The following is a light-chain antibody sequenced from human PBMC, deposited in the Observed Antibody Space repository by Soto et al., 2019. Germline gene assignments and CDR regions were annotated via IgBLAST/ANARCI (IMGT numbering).Light chain of an antibody. CDR2: GNS. J-gene: IGLJ1*01. Sequence: QSVLAQPPSVSGAPGQKVTISCTGSSSNIGAGYDLHWYQQLPGTAPKLLLYGNSNRPSGVPDRFSGSKSGTSASLAITGLQAEDEADYYCQSYDSSLSAYVFGTGTKRDRP. V-gene: IGLV1-40*01. CDR1: SSNIGAGYD. CDR3: QSYDSSLSAYV.